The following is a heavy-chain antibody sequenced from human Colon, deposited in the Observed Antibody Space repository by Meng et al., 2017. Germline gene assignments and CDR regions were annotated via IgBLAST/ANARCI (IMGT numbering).Heavy chain of an antibody. V-gene: IGHV4-4*07. CDR1: GASSSNYH. CDR3: ARDLDTYYLDF. D-gene: IGHD3-10*01. J-gene: IGHJ4*02. CDR2: IYTNGIT. Sequence: VQLLESAPGMVKPSETLSLTRTVSGASSSNYHWSWIRQTAGKGLEYIGRIYTNGITNYNPSLKTRVTMSVDRSKNQLSLKLSSVAAADTAVYYCARDLDTYYLDFWGQGTLVTVSS.